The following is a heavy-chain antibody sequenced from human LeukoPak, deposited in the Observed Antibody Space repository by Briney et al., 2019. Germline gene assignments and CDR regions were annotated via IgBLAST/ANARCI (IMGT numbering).Heavy chain of an antibody. V-gene: IGHV3-7*01. CDR2: IKQDGSEK. Sequence: QPGRSLRLSCAASGFTFSSYAMCWVRQAPGKGLEWVANIKQDGSEKYYVDSVKGRFTISRDNAKNSLYLQMNSLRAEDTAVYYCARENWNQLLGSLDLYFDYWGQGTLVTVSS. D-gene: IGHD2-2*01. CDR3: ARENWNQLLGSLDLYFDY. J-gene: IGHJ4*02. CDR1: GFTFSSYA.